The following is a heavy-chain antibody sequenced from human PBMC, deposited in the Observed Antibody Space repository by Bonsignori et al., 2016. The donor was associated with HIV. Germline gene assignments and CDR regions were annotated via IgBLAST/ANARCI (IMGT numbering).Heavy chain of an antibody. J-gene: IGHJ4*02. CDR3: ASPSLGIRHFDY. D-gene: IGHD7-27*01. CDR2: INHSGST. V-gene: IGHV4-34*01. Sequence: WIRQPPGKGLEWIGEINHSGSTNYNPSLKSRVTISVDTSKNQFSLKLSSVTAADTAVYYCASPSLGIRHFDYWGQGTLVTVSS.